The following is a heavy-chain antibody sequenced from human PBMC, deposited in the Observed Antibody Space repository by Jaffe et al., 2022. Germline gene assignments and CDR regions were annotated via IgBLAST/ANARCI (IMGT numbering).Heavy chain of an antibody. D-gene: IGHD2-8*02. J-gene: IGHJ4*02. V-gene: IGHV4-39*01. Sequence: QLQLQESGPGLVKPSETLSLTCTVSGGSISSSSYYWGWIRQPPGKGLEWIGSIYYSGSTYYNPSLKSRVTISVDTSKNQFSLKLSSVTAADTAVYYCAVLTPTPRSSFQSRLYYFDYWGQGTLVTVSS. CDR1: GGSISSSSYY. CDR2: IYYSGST. CDR3: AVLTPTPRSSFQSRLYYFDY.